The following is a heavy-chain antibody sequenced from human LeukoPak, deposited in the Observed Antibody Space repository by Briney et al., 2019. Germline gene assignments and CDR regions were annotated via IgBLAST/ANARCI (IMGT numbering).Heavy chain of an antibody. CDR1: GYSFTNYW. Sequence: KPGESLKISCRASGYSFTNYWIGWVRQMPGKGLEWMGIVYPGESDTRYSPSFQGQVTISADKSISTAYLQWSSLKASDTAMYFCARGGYSGYEFDYWGQGTLVTVSS. CDR3: ARGGYSGYEFDY. CDR2: VYPGESDT. D-gene: IGHD5-12*01. V-gene: IGHV5-51*01. J-gene: IGHJ4*02.